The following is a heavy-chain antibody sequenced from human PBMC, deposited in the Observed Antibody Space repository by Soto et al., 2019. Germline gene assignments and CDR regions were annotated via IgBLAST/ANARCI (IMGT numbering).Heavy chain of an antibody. Sequence: GGSLRLSCAASGFTFSSYWMSWVRQAPGKGLEWLANIKEDGSEKYYVDSVKGRFTISRDNAKNSLYLQVNGLRAEDAAVYYCARGAGIGDYWGQGTLVTVSS. J-gene: IGHJ4*02. CDR2: IKEDGSEK. V-gene: IGHV3-7*04. CDR3: ARGAGIGDY. D-gene: IGHD3-10*01. CDR1: GFTFSSYW.